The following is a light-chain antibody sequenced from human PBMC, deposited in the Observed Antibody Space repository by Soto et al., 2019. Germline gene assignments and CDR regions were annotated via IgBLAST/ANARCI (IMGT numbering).Light chain of an antibody. CDR3: QQYGDSWWT. V-gene: IGKV3-20*01. CDR1: QSVTSSF. J-gene: IGKJ1*01. Sequence: EIGVSHSLGTVSLSERERATLFCSASQSVTSSFLAWYQQKPGQAPRLLIYSASHRATGIPDRFSVSESGTDFTLTTSSLELEHIAVYDCQQYGDSWWTFGQGTKVDIK. CDR2: SAS.